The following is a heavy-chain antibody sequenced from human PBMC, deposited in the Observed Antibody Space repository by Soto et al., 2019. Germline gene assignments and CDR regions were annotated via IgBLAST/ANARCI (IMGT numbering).Heavy chain of an antibody. J-gene: IGHJ4*02. CDR2: IKQDGSEK. V-gene: IGHV3-7*05. CDR1: GFTFSSYW. CDR3: ARAPLVPITMIVVVGFDY. D-gene: IGHD3-22*01. Sequence: ESGGGLVQPGGSLRLSCAASGFTFSSYWMSWVRQAPGKGLEWVANIKQDGSEKYYVDSVKGRFTISRDNAKNSLYLQMNSLRAEDTAVYYCARAPLVPITMIVVVGFDYWGQGTLVTVSS.